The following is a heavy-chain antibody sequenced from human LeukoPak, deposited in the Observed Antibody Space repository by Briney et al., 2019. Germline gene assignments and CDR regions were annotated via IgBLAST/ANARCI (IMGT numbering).Heavy chain of an antibody. CDR3: AKDFRRADYYDSSGYYRMIDY. CDR2: ISYYESDK. J-gene: IGHJ4*02. CDR1: GFTFRNYG. D-gene: IGHD3-22*01. Sequence: PGGSLRLSCAVSGFTFRNYGMHWVRQAPGKGLEWVAVISYYESDKYYGDSVKGRFTISRDNSKNTLFLQMNSLRAEDTAVYFCAKDFRRADYYDSSGYYRMIDYWGQGTLVTVSS. V-gene: IGHV3-30*18.